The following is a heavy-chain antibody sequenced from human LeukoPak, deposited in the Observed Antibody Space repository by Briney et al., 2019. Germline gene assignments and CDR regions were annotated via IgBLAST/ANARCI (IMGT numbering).Heavy chain of an antibody. CDR1: GGSISSGDYY. D-gene: IGHD3-10*01. CDR3: ARVVGFGEFSLDY. V-gene: IGHV4-30-4*01. Sequence: SETLSLTCTVSGGSISSGDYYWSWIRQPPGKGLEWIGYIYYSGSTYYNPSLKSRVTISVDTSKTQFSPKLSSVTAADTAVYYCARVVGFGEFSLDYWGQGTLVTVSS. J-gene: IGHJ4*02. CDR2: IYYSGST.